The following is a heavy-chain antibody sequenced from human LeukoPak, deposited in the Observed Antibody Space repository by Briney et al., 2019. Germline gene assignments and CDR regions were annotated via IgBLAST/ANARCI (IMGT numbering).Heavy chain of an antibody. CDR3: ARNIAVRSSWFDP. V-gene: IGHV1-8*01. J-gene: IGHJ5*02. D-gene: IGHD2-15*01. Sequence: ASVKVSCKASGYTFTNFDIYWVRQASGQGLEWMGWMNPNSGNTGYAQRFQGRVTMTRDTSTSTAYMELSSLRFEDTAVYYCARNIAVRSSWFDPWGQGTLVTVSP. CDR1: GYTFTNFD. CDR2: MNPNSGNT.